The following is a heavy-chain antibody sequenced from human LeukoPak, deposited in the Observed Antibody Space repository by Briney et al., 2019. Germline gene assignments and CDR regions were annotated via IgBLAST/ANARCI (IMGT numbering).Heavy chain of an antibody. CDR3: ARDDYGDYSIWYYFDY. Sequence: ASVKVSCKASGYTSTDYYIHWVRQAPGQGLEWMGWINPNSGGTLYAQNFQGRVAMTRDTSISTAYMELRWLTSDDTAVYYCARDDYGDYSIWYYFDYWGQGTLVTVSS. V-gene: IGHV1-2*02. J-gene: IGHJ4*02. CDR1: GYTSTDYY. CDR2: INPNSGGT. D-gene: IGHD4-17*01.